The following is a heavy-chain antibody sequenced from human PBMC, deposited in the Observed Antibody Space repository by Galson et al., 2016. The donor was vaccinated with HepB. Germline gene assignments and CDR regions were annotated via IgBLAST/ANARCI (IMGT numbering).Heavy chain of an antibody. D-gene: IGHD1-26*01. Sequence: SLRLSCAASGFTFSNYVMSWIRQAPGEGLEWVSAIDDSSSSTYYADSVKGRFTISRDNSRNTLSLQMNSLTADDTAIYYCVQGSTAPADWGKGTTVTVSS. CDR3: VQGSTAPAD. CDR2: IDDSSSST. V-gene: IGHV3-23*01. J-gene: IGHJ6*04. CDR1: GFTFSNYV.